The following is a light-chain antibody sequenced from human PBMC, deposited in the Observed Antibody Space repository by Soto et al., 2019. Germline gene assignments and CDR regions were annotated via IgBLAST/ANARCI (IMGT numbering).Light chain of an antibody. CDR1: QSVSSN. CDR3: QQYNNWPET. Sequence: EIVMTQSPATLSVSPGERGALSCRAGQSVSSNLAWYQQKPGQAPRLLIYSASTRATGIPARFSGRGSGTEFTLTISSLQSEDLAVYYCQQYNNWPETFGQGTKVDIK. V-gene: IGKV3-15*01. J-gene: IGKJ1*01. CDR2: SAS.